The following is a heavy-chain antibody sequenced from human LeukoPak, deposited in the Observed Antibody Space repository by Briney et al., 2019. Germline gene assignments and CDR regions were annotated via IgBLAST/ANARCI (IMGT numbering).Heavy chain of an antibody. D-gene: IGHD1-1*01. V-gene: IGHV4-59*01. Sequence: AETLSLTCTVSGGSISTYYWSWIRKPPGKGLEWVGHIYNSGSTNYSPALKSRGTISVDTSKNQFSLKLSYVTAADTAVYYCARVKRAAGWSYVDYWGQGTLATVSS. J-gene: IGHJ4*02. CDR2: IYNSGST. CDR1: GGSISTYY. CDR3: ARVKRAAGWSYVDY.